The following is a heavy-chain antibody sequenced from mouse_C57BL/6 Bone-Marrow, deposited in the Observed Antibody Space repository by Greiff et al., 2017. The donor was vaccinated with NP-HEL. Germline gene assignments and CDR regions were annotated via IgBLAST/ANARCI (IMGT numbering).Heavy chain of an antibody. CDR2: IDPSDSYT. CDR1: GYTFTSYW. CDR3: ARNGYYSYFDY. J-gene: IGHJ2*01. V-gene: IGHV1-50*01. Sequence: VQLQQPGAELVKPGASVKLSCKASGYTFTSYWMQWVKQRPGQGLEWIGEIDPSDSYTNYNQKFKGKATLTVDTSSSTDYMQLSSLTSEDSAVYYCARNGYYSYFDYWGQGTTLTVSS. D-gene: IGHD2-3*01.